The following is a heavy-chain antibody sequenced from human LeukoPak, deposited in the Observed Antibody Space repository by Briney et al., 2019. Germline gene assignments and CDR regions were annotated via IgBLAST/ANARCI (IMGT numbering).Heavy chain of an antibody. Sequence: GGSLRLSCAASGFTFSSYGMHWVRQAPGKGREGVAVISYDGSNKYYADSVKGRFTISRDNSKNTLYLQMNSLRAEDTAVYYCAKVEGYSYGYLDYWGQGTLVTVSS. J-gene: IGHJ4*02. CDR3: AKVEGYSYGYLDY. V-gene: IGHV3-30*18. CDR2: ISYDGSNK. D-gene: IGHD5-18*01. CDR1: GFTFSSYG.